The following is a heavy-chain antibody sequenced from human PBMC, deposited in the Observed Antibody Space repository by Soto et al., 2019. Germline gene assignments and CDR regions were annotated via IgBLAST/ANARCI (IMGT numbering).Heavy chain of an antibody. CDR1: GYTFTDYW. V-gene: IGHV5-51*01. CDR3: ARNIRNFRYYYYAMDV. J-gene: IGHJ6*02. Sequence: GESLKISCKGSGYTFTDYWIGWVRQLPGKGLEWMGIIYPGDSDTRYSPSFQGHVTITVDKSTSTAYLQWNTLKASDTAMYYCARNIRNFRYYYYAMDVWGQGTTVTVSS. CDR2: IYPGDSDT.